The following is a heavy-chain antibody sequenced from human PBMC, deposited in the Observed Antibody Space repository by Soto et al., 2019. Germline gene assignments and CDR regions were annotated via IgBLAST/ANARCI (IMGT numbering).Heavy chain of an antibody. CDR2: INHSGST. CDR3: ARSAIAVDGTDY. V-gene: IGHV4-34*01. Sequence: PSETLSLTCAVYGGSFSGYYWSWIRQPPGKGLEWIGEINHSGSTNYNPSLKSRVTISVDTSKNQFSLKLSSVTAADTAVYYCARSAIAVDGTDYWGQGTLVTVSS. J-gene: IGHJ4*02. D-gene: IGHD6-19*01. CDR1: GGSFSGYY.